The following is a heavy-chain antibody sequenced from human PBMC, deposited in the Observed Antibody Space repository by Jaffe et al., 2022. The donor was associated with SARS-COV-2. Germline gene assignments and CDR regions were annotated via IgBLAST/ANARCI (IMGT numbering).Heavy chain of an antibody. CDR2: IYYSGST. CDR3: ARGGTSRLDN. Sequence: QVQLQESGPGLVKPSETLSLICTVSGGSITSYYWSWIRQPPGKGLEWIAYIYYSGSTNFNPSLKSRVTISVDTSKNHLSLNLTSVTAADTAVYYCARGGTSRLDNWGQGTLVTVSS. J-gene: IGHJ4*02. CDR1: GGSITSYY. V-gene: IGHV4-59*01. D-gene: IGHD1-26*01.